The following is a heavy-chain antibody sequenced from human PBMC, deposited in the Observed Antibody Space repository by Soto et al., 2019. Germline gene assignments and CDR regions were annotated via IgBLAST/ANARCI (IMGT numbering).Heavy chain of an antibody. D-gene: IGHD6-6*01. Sequence: GASVKVSCEASGYTFTSYYMHWVRQAPRQGLEWMGIINPSGGSTSYAQKFQGRVTMTRDTSTSTVYMELSSLRSEDTAVYYCANRGDSSSSHPSDYYYGMDVWGQGTTVTVSS. V-gene: IGHV1-46*01. CDR1: GYTFTSYY. J-gene: IGHJ6*02. CDR2: INPSGGST. CDR3: ANRGDSSSSHPSDYYYGMDV.